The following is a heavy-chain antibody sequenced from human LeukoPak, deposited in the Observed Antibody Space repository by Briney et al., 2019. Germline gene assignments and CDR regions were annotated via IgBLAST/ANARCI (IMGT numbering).Heavy chain of an antibody. Sequence: ASVKVSRKASGYTFTRYAIHWVRQAPGQRLEWMGWINVGNGNTQYSQDFQGRVTITRDTSASTAYMELSSLRSDDMAVYYCARSVGTQYFDSWGQGTLVTLSS. D-gene: IGHD1-14*01. CDR3: ARSVGTQYFDS. CDR1: GYTFTRYA. CDR2: INVGNGNT. J-gene: IGHJ4*02. V-gene: IGHV1-3*03.